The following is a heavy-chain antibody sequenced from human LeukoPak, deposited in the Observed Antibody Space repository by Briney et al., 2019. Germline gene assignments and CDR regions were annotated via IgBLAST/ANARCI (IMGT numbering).Heavy chain of an antibody. D-gene: IGHD1-1*01. CDR3: ARDPRTVRI. V-gene: IGHV3-11*04. Sequence: PGGALRLSCAAPGFNFSDNYMTWGRQAPGKGLEWLSYISGNGGVIQYADSVKGRFTISRDNAKNLLYLQMDSLRVEDTAIYYCARDPRTVRIWGQGTLVTVSS. J-gene: IGHJ4*02. CDR1: GFNFSDNY. CDR2: ISGNGGVI.